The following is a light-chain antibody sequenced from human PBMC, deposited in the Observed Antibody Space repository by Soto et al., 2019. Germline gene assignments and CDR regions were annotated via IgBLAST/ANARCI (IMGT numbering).Light chain of an antibody. CDR1: SSDVGGYNY. J-gene: IGLJ3*02. CDR3: SSYTSGSTWV. CDR2: EVS. V-gene: IGLV2-14*01. Sequence: QSALTQPASVSGSPGQSITISCTGTSSDVGGYNYVSWYQQHPGKAPKLMIYEVSNRPLGVSNRFSGSKSGNTASLTISGLQAEDEADYYCSSYTSGSTWVFGGGTQLTVL.